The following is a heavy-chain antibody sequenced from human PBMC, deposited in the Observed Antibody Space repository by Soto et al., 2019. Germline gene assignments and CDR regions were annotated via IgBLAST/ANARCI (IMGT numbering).Heavy chain of an antibody. CDR3: ARRTRPASKLGRNWFDT. D-gene: IGHD7-27*01. J-gene: IGHJ5*02. CDR1: GGSFSGYY. V-gene: IGHV4-34*01. Sequence: SETLSLTCAVYGGSFSGYYWSWIRQPPGKGLEWIGEINHSGTTTYNPSLKSRVTISVDTSKNQFSLKLSSVTAADTAVYYCARRTRPASKLGRNWFDTWGQGTLVTVSS. CDR2: INHSGTT.